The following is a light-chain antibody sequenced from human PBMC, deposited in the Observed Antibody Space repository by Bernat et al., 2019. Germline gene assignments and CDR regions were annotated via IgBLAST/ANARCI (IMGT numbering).Light chain of an antibody. CDR1: STNIGSNT. J-gene: IGLJ2*01. CDR2: SKN. CDR3: GTWDDSLNVWL. Sequence: QSILTQPPSASGTPGQRVTIYCSGGSTNIGSNTVNWYKQVPGTAPKLLIFSKNQRPSGVPDRVSGSKSGTSASLAISGLQPDDEADYYCGTWDDSLNVWLFGGGTKLTVL. V-gene: IGLV1-44*01.